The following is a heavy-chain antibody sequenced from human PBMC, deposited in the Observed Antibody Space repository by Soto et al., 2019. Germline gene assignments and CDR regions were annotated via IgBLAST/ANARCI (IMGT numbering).Heavy chain of an antibody. CDR3: AKEDPSGMYSLDY. CDR2: ISGNGDRA. D-gene: IGHD1-26*01. J-gene: IGHJ4*02. CDR1: GFNFTLHS. V-gene: IGHV3-23*01. Sequence: EVYLLESGGGLVQPGGSLRLSCEVSGFNFTLHSMTWVRQPPGKGLQWVASISGNGDRAFYGDSVKGRFTISRDNSKNTLYLQINSLRIEDTAVYFCAKEDPSGMYSLDYWGQGSQVTVSS.